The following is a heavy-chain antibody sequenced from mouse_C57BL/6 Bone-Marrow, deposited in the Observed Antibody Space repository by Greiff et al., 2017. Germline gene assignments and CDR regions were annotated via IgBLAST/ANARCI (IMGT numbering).Heavy chain of an antibody. CDR3: ARRYYYGSFYAMDY. D-gene: IGHD1-1*01. CDR1: GFTFSDYG. CDR2: ISNLAYSI. Sequence: EVKLVESGGGLVQPGGSLKLSCAASGFTFSDYGMAWVRQAPRKGPEWVAFISNLAYSIYYADTVTGRFTISRENAKNTLYLEMSSLRSEDTAMYYCARRYYYGSFYAMDYWGQGTSVTVSS. J-gene: IGHJ4*01. V-gene: IGHV5-15*01.